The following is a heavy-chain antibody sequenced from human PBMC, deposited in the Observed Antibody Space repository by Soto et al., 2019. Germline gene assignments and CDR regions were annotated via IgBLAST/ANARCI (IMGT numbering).Heavy chain of an antibody. CDR3: ARGRYSSSWCYYFDY. D-gene: IGHD6-13*01. J-gene: IGHJ4*02. V-gene: IGHV4-34*01. CDR1: GGSFSGYY. Sequence: TSETLSLTCAVYGGSFSGYYWSWIRQPPGKGLEWIGEINHSGSTNYNPSLKSRVTISVDTSKNQFSLKLSSVTAADTAVYYCARGRYSSSWCYYFDYWGQGTLVTVSS. CDR2: INHSGST.